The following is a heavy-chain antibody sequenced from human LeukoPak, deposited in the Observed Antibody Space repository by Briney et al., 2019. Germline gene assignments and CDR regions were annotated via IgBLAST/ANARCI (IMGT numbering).Heavy chain of an antibody. J-gene: IGHJ4*02. CDR1: GFTSTSSA. D-gene: IGHD3-22*01. V-gene: IGHV1-58*01. CDR3: AAERGYYDSSGDPFDY. Sequence: SVKVSCKASGFTSTSSAVQWVRQARGQRLEWIGWIVVGSGNTNYAQKFQERVTITRDMSTSTAYMELSSLRSEDTAVYYCAAERGYYDSSGDPFDYWGQGTLVTVSS. CDR2: IVVGSGNT.